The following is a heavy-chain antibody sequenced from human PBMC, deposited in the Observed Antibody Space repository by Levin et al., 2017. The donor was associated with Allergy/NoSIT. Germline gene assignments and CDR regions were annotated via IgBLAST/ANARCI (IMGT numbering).Heavy chain of an antibody. Sequence: GESLKISCAASGLTFSGSWMSWIRQAPGKGLEWVANIKEDGSEKNYVDSVKGRFTISRDNAKNSVYLQMNSLRAEDTAVYYCARDRSAGVWWGTGTTSWFDPWGQGVPVTVSS. J-gene: IGHJ5*02. CDR3: ARDRSAGVWWGTGTTSWFDP. D-gene: IGHD1-1*01. V-gene: IGHV3-7*01. CDR2: IKEDGSEK. CDR1: GLTFSGSW.